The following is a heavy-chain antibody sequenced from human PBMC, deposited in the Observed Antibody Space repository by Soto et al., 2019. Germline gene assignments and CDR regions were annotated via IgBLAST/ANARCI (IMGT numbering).Heavy chain of an antibody. J-gene: IGHJ3*02. CDR3: ARSPSYYDSSGPTGLDI. Sequence: VQLQESGPGLVKPSETLSLTCTVSGGSISSYYWSWIRQPPGKGLEWIGYIYYSGSTNYNPSLKSRVTISVDTSKNQFSLKLSSVTAADTAVYYCARSPSYYDSSGPTGLDIWGQGTMVTVSS. V-gene: IGHV4-59*01. CDR2: IYYSGST. CDR1: GGSISSYY. D-gene: IGHD3-22*01.